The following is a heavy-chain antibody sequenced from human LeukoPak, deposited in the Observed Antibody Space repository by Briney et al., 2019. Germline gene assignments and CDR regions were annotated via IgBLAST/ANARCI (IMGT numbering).Heavy chain of an antibody. CDR1: GFTFSSYA. CDR2: ISYDGSNK. J-gene: IGHJ4*02. CDR3: ARDYGGSSPFDY. V-gene: IGHV3-30*04. D-gene: IGHD2-15*01. Sequence: PGGSLRLSCAASGFTFSSYAMHWVRQAPGKGLEWVAVISYDGSNKYYADSVKGRFTISRDNSKNTPYLQMNSLRAEDTAVYYCARDYGGSSPFDYWGQGTLVTVSS.